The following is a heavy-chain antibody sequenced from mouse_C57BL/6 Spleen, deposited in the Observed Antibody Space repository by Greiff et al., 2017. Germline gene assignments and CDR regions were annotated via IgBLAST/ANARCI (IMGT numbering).Heavy chain of an antibody. J-gene: IGHJ4*01. CDR1: GFTFSSYA. CDR3: ARDGSNGAMDY. D-gene: IGHD2-5*01. Sequence: VQLKESGGGLVKPGGSLKLSCAASGFTFSSYAMSWVRQTPEKRLEWVATISDGGSYTYYPDNVKGRFTISRDNAKNNLYLQMSHLKSEDTAMYYRARDGSNGAMDYWGQGTSVTVSS. CDR2: ISDGGSYT. V-gene: IGHV5-4*01.